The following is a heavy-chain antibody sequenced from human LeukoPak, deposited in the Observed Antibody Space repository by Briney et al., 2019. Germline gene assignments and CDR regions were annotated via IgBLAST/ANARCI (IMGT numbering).Heavy chain of an antibody. D-gene: IGHD5-12*01. CDR1: GYTFTDYY. CDR2: INSNSGGT. J-gene: IGHJ4*02. Sequence: ASVKVSRKASGYTFTDYYMHWVRQAPGQGLEWMGWINSNSGGTSYAQNFQGRVTMTRDTSISTVYMELIRLTSDDTAVYYCARYLSGYDYFDYWGQGALVTVSS. V-gene: IGHV1-2*02. CDR3: ARYLSGYDYFDY.